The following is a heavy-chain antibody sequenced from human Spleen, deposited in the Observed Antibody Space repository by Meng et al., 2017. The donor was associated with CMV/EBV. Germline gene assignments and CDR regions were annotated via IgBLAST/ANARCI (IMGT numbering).Heavy chain of an antibody. CDR1: GLTFRSYD. CDR3: AKTLVYMYHSGSSYGWDA. CDR2: STYSGGRT. D-gene: IGHD3-10*01. V-gene: IGHV3-23*01. Sequence: GGSLRRSCTASGLTFRSYDMTWVRQAPGKGLEWVSDSTYSGGRTFYADSVRGRFTISRDNSENTVYLQMSDLRAEDTAVYYRAKTLVYMYHSGSSYGWDAWGQGTTVTVSS. J-gene: IGHJ6*02.